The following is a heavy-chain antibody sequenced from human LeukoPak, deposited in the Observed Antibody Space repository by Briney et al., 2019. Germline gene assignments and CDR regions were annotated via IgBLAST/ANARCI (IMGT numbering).Heavy chain of an antibody. J-gene: IGHJ4*02. D-gene: IGHD2-2*01. V-gene: IGHV5-51*01. CDR2: IYPGDSDT. CDR1: GYSFTSYW. CDR3: ARLRFYRYCSSTSCPYYFDY. Sequence: GESLKISGKGSGYSFTSYWIGWVRQMPGKGLEWMGIIYPGDSDTRYSPSFQGQATISADKSISTAYLQWSSLKASDTAMYYCARLRFYRYCSSTSCPYYFDYWGQETLVTVSS.